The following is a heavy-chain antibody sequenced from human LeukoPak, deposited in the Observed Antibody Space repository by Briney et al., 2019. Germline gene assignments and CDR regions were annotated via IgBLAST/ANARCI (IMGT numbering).Heavy chain of an antibody. CDR2: IKQDGSDQ. CDR3: ARGAVDTMVRGVYLMGGLEFDY. D-gene: IGHD3-10*01. Sequence: PGGSLRLSCAASGFIFSTYWMSWVRQAPGKGLEWVANIKQDGSDQYYVDSVKGRFTISRDNAKNSLYLQMNSLRAEDTAVYYCARGAVDTMVRGVYLMGGLEFDYWGQGTLVTVSS. CDR1: GFIFSTYW. J-gene: IGHJ4*02. V-gene: IGHV3-7*03.